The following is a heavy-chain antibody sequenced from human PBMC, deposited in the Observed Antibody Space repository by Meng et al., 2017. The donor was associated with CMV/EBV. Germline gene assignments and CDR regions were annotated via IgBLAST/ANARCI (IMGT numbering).Heavy chain of an antibody. CDR1: GGTFSSYS. J-gene: IGHJ4*02. Sequence: SVKVSCKASGGTFSSYSISWVRQAPGQGLEWMGGFIPIFGTANYAQKFQGRVTITTDESTSTAYMELSSLRSEDTAVYYCARESGGYCSSTSCPIYYWGQGTLVTVSS. CDR2: FIPIFGTA. D-gene: IGHD2-2*01. V-gene: IGHV1-69*05. CDR3: ARESGGYCSSTSCPIYY.